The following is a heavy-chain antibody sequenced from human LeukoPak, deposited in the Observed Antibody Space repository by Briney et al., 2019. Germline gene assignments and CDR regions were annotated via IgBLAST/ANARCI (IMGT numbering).Heavy chain of an antibody. CDR2: INPNSGGT. D-gene: IGHD6-13*01. Sequence: ASVKVSCKASGFTFTGYYMHWVRQAPGQGLEWMGWINPNSGGTNYAQKFQGRVTMTRDTSISTAYMELSRLRSDDTAVYYCARDSSWLTGLGSSSRAYYYYYYYMDVWGKGTTVTISS. J-gene: IGHJ6*03. CDR3: ARDSSWLTGLGSSSRAYYYYYYYMDV. V-gene: IGHV1-2*02. CDR1: GFTFTGYY.